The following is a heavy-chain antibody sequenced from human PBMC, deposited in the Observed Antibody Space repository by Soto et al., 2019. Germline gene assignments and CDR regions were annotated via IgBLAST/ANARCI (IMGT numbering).Heavy chain of an antibody. CDR1: GYTFTSYD. D-gene: IGHD1-26*01. J-gene: IGHJ4*02. CDR2: MNPNSGNT. CDR3: ARPHSGSDYY. V-gene: IGHV1-8*01. Sequence: GESLKISCKASGYTFTSYDINWVRQATGQGLEWMGWMNPNSGNTGYAQKFQGRVTMTRNTSISTAYMELSSLRSEDTAVYYCARPHSGSDYYWGQGTLVTVSS.